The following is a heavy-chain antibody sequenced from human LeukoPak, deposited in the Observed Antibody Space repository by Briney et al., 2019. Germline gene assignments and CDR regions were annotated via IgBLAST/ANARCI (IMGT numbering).Heavy chain of an antibody. J-gene: IGHJ6*02. CDR3: ASASSPYYYHGMDV. V-gene: IGHV1-18*01. D-gene: IGHD2-2*01. Sequence: GASVKVSCKASGYTFTSYGISWVRQAPGQGLEWMGWISAYNGSTNYAQKLQGRVTMTTDTSTSTAYMELRSLRSDDTAVYYCASASSPYYYHGMDVWGQGTTVTVSS. CDR1: GYTFTSYG. CDR2: ISAYNGST.